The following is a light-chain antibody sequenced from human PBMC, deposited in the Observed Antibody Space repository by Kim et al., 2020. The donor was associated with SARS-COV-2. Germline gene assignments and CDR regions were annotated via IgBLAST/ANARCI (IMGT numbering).Light chain of an antibody. V-gene: IGLV3-1*01. Sequence: VSPGQTASITCSGDKLGDKYACWYQQKPGQSPGLVIYQDSKRPSGIPERFSGSNSGNTATLTISGTQAMDEADYYCQAWDSSTVVFGGGTKVTVL. CDR2: QDS. CDR1: KLGDKY. CDR3: QAWDSSTVV. J-gene: IGLJ2*01.